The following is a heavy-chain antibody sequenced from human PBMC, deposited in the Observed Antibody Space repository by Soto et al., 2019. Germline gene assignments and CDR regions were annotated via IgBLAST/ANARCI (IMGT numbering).Heavy chain of an antibody. D-gene: IGHD3-10*01. CDR3: ARDGTPSCPVDYYGSGTTWLDT. Sequence: WGSLRLSCAASGFTFSSYSMNWVRQAPGKGLEWVSYISSSSSTIYYADSVKGRFTISRDNAKNSLYLQMNSLRDEVTAVYYLARDGTPSCPVDYYGSGTTWLDTWRQGTLVAVSS. CDR1: GFTFSSYS. V-gene: IGHV3-48*02. CDR2: ISSSSSTI. J-gene: IGHJ5*02.